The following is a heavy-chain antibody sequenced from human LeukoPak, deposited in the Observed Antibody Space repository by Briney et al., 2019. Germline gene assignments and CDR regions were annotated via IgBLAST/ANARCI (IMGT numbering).Heavy chain of an antibody. CDR1: GFTFSSYN. V-gene: IGHV3-21*01. J-gene: IGHJ4*02. Sequence: PGGSLRLSCAASGFTFSSYNMNWVRQAPGKGLEWVSSISSSSSYIYYADSVKGRFTISRDNAKNSLYLQMNSLRAEDTAVYYCATYRSSGWYMPPNYWGQGTLVTVSS. D-gene: IGHD6-19*01. CDR2: ISSSSSYI. CDR3: ATYRSSGWYMPPNY.